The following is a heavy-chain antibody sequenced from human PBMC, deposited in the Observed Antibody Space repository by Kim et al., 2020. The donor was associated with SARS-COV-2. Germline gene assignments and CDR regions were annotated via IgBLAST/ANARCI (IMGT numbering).Heavy chain of an antibody. CDR2: ISSSGSTI. Sequence: GGSLRLSCAASGFTFSSYEMNWVRQAPGKGLEWVSYISSSGSTIYYADSVKGRFTISRDNAKNSLYLQMNSLRAEDTAVYYCAPGFYSGYDWGVARRKGYFDYWGQGTLVTVSS. CDR1: GFTFSSYE. V-gene: IGHV3-48*03. J-gene: IGHJ4*02. D-gene: IGHD5-12*01. CDR3: APGFYSGYDWGVARRKGYFDY.